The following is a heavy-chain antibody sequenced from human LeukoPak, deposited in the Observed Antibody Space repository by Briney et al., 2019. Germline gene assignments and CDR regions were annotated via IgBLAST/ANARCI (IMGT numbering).Heavy chain of an antibody. J-gene: IGHJ6*02. D-gene: IGHD5-18*01. Sequence: ASVKVSCKASGYTFTSYCMHWVRQAPGQGLEWMGIINPSGGSTSYAQKFQGRVTMTRDTSTSTVYMELSSLRSEDTAVYYCARDTDTADGGRYYYYGMDVRGQGTTVTVSS. CDR1: GYTFTSYC. V-gene: IGHV1-46*01. CDR3: ARDTDTADGGRYYYYGMDV. CDR2: INPSGGST.